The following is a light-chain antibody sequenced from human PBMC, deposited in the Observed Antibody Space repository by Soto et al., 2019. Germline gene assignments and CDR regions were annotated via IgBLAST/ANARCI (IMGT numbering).Light chain of an antibody. CDR2: AAS. V-gene: IGKV1-8*01. Sequence: AIRMTQYPSSLSASTGDRVTITCRASQGISSYLAWYQQKPGKAPKLLIYAASTLQSGVPSRFSGSGSGTDFTLTFSCLQSEDFATYYCQQYYSYPWTFGQGTKVEIK. CDR1: QGISSY. CDR3: QQYYSYPWT. J-gene: IGKJ1*01.